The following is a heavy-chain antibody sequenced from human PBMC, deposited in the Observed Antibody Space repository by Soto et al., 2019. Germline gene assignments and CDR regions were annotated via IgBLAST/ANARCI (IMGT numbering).Heavy chain of an antibody. CDR3: ARDTQLWRLAS. CDR1: GFTFSSYW. D-gene: IGHD5-18*01. V-gene: IGHV3-74*01. Sequence: EVQLVESGGGLVQPGESLRLSCAASGFTFSSYWMHWVRQAPGKGLVWVSRLNSDGSATTYADSVKGRFTISRDNVKNTLYLQMNSLRAEDTAVYFCARDTQLWRLASWGQGPLVTVSS. CDR2: LNSDGSAT. J-gene: IGHJ4*02.